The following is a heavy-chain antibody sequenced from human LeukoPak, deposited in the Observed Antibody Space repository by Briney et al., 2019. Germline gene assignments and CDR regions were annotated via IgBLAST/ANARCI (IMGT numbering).Heavy chain of an antibody. J-gene: IGHJ5*02. V-gene: IGHV4-38-2*02. CDR2: IYHIGST. CDR1: GYSISSGYY. CDR3: ARGSYWFDP. Sequence: SETLSLTCTVPGYSISSGYYWGWIRQPPGQGLEWIGSIYHIGSTYYNPSLKSRVTISVDTSKNQFSLKRSSVTAADTAVYYCARGSYWFDPWGQGTLDTVSS.